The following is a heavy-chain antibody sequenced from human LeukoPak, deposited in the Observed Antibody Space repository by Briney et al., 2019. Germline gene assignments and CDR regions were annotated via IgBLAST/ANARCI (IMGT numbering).Heavy chain of an antibody. J-gene: IGHJ2*01. CDR3: ATGRWYFDL. V-gene: IGHV3-33*01. CDR1: GFTFSSYG. CDR2: IWYDGSNK. Sequence: PGGSLRLSCAASGFTFSSYGMHWVRQAPGKGLEWVAVIWYDGSNKYYADSVKGRFTISRDNSKNTLYLQMNSLRAEDTAVYYCATGRWYFDLWGRGTLVTVSS.